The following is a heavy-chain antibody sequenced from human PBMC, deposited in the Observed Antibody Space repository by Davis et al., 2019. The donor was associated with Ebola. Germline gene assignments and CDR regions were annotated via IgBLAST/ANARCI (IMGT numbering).Heavy chain of an antibody. Sequence: AASVKVSCKTSGYTFTNYDINWVRQATGQGLEWMGWLNPNSGNTDFTHKFQGRLTMTKNISIGTAYMELSTLTSEDTAVYYCARRVYSRSGFDSWGQGTLVTVSS. D-gene: IGHD2-8*01. V-gene: IGHV1-8*01. CDR1: GYTFTNYD. J-gene: IGHJ4*02. CDR2: LNPNSGNT. CDR3: ARRVYSRSGFDS.